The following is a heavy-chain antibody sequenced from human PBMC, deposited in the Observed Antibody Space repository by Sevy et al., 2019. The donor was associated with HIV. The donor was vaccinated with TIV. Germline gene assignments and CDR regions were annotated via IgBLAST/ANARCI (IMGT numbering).Heavy chain of an antibody. V-gene: IGHV3-73*01. J-gene: IGHJ4*02. CDR3: ARFYYHRSGSTGG. Sequence: GGSLRLSCAASGFTFSASAIHGFRQASGKGLEGVGHIRSKVKSYATTYAASVKGRFTISRDDSKSTAYLQMSSLKTEDTAVYYCARFYYHRSGSTGGWGQGALVTVSS. CDR2: IRSKVKSYAT. CDR1: GFTFSASA. D-gene: IGHD3-22*01.